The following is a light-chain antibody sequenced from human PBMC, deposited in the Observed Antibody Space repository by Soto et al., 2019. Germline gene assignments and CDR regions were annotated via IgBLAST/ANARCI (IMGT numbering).Light chain of an antibody. CDR1: QGIGSY. J-gene: IGKJ1*01. CDR3: QLRNNWPPTWT. V-gene: IGKV3-11*01. CDR2: DAS. Sequence: EIVLTQSPATLSLSPGERATLSCRASQGIGSYLAWYQQKPGQAPRLLIYDASNRATGIPARFSGSGSGTDFTLTISSLEPEDFAVYYCQLRNNWPPTWTFGQGTKVESK.